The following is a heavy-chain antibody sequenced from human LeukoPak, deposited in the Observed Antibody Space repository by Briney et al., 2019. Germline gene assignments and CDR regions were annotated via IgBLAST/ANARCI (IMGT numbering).Heavy chain of an antibody. Sequence: ASVKVSCKASGYTFTSYYMHWVRQAPGQGLEWMGIINPSGGSTSYAQKFQGRVTMTRDTSTSTVYMELSSLRSEDTAVYYCAKGGLLYYELGYFDYWGQGTLVTVSS. CDR2: INPSGGST. J-gene: IGHJ4*02. CDR3: AKGGLLYYELGYFDY. V-gene: IGHV1-46*01. D-gene: IGHD3-22*01. CDR1: GYTFTSYY.